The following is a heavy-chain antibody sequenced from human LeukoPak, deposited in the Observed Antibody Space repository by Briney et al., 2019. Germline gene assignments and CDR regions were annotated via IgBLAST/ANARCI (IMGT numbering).Heavy chain of an antibody. J-gene: IGHJ3*02. V-gene: IGHV4-39*01. Sequence: SETLSLTCTVSGGSISSSSYYWGWIRQPPGKGLEWIGSIYYSGSTYYNPSLKSRVTISVDTSKNQFSLKLSSVTAADTAVYYCARLLRYSNAFDIWGQGIMVTVSS. CDR3: ARLLRYSNAFDI. CDR1: GGSISSSSYY. CDR2: IYYSGST. D-gene: IGHD3-9*01.